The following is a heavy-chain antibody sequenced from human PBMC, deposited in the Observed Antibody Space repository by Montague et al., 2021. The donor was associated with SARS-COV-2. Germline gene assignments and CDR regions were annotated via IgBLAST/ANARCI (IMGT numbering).Heavy chain of an antibody. V-gene: IGHV6-1*01. CDR2: TNYRSKWTS. D-gene: IGHD4-17*01. CDR1: GDSVWGNTVA. Sequence: CAISGDSVWGNTVAWNWIRQSPSGGLEWLGRTNYRSKWTSDYATSVGGRISIDPDASKNQFFLHLRSVTPEDTGVYYCVRDTGSAQAGFDAWGQGTLVTVSS. CDR3: VRDTGSAQAGFDA. J-gene: IGHJ4*02.